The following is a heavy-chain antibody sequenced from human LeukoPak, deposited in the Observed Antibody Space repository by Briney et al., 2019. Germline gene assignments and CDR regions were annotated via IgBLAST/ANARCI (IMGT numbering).Heavy chain of an antibody. CDR1: GGSFTDYY. Sequence: PSDTLSLTCAVSGGSFTDYYWTWIRQTPGKGLEWIGEINHVETTNYNPSLKSRVSLSIDTSKSQFSLRLTSVTAADTAVYFCARGQIVRYWGQGTLVTVSS. D-gene: IGHD3-22*01. CDR3: ARGQIVRY. J-gene: IGHJ4*02. CDR2: INHVETT. V-gene: IGHV4-34*01.